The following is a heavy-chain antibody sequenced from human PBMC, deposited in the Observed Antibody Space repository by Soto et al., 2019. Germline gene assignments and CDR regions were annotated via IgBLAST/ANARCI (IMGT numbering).Heavy chain of an antibody. J-gene: IGHJ4*02. Sequence: EVQLLESGGGLVQPGGSLRLSCAVYGLTFSNYAMSWVRQAPGKGLEWVSAISGSGGTTNYADSVKGRFTISRDNSKNTLYLQMNSLRAEDTAVYYCAKVVGNDFYWGQGTLVTVSS. D-gene: IGHD5-12*01. CDR3: AKVVGNDFY. V-gene: IGHV3-23*01. CDR1: GLTFSNYA. CDR2: ISGSGGTT.